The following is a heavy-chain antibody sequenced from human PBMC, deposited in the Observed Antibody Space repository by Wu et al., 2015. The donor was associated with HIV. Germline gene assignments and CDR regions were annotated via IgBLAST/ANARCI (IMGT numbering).Heavy chain of an antibody. CDR2: ISIYNDKT. Sequence: QVQVVQSGAEVKKPGASVKVSCKTSGYTFTDYYIHWVRQAPGQGLEWMGWISIYNDKTNYAQKFQGRVTLSTDKSTSTVYMELRRLRSEDTAVYYCTKFGDYGDFGMDVWGQGTTVTVSS. CDR3: TKFGDYGDFGMDV. J-gene: IGHJ6*02. D-gene: IGHD4-17*01. V-gene: IGHV1-18*04. CDR1: GYTFTDYY.